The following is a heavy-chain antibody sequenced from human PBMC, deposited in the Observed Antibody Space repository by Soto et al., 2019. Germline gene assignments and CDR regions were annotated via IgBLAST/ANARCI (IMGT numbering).Heavy chain of an antibody. CDR2: ISGSGTST. D-gene: IGHD6-19*01. Sequence: EVQLLESGGGLVQPGGSLRLSCAASGFTFSTFAMSWVRQAPGKGPEWVSGISGSGTSTYYADSVKGRFTISRDNSKNTLYLQMNNLRAKDTAVYYCAKTEQWLIAYFDYWGQGTLVTVSS. CDR3: AKTEQWLIAYFDY. J-gene: IGHJ4*02. CDR1: GFTFSTFA. V-gene: IGHV3-23*01.